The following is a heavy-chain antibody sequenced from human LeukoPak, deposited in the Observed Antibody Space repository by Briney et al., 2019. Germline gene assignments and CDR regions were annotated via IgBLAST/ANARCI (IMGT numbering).Heavy chain of an antibody. Sequence: GASLEISCKGSGYSFTSYWIGWVRQMPGKGLGWMGTIYPGDSDTRYSPSFQGQVTISADKSISTAYLQWSSLKASDTAMYYCATPAYCGGDCYSDWGQGTLVTVSS. D-gene: IGHD2-21*02. J-gene: IGHJ4*02. V-gene: IGHV5-51*01. CDR2: IYPGDSDT. CDR3: ATPAYCGGDCYSD. CDR1: GYSFTSYW.